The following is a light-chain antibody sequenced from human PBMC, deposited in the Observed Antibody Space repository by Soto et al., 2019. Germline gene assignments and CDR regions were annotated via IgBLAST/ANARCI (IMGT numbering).Light chain of an antibody. CDR3: FSHRSGDSHV. CDR2: GVT. V-gene: IGLV2-14*01. J-gene: IGLJ1*01. CDR1: SSDIGAYNY. Sequence: QSALTQPASVSGSPGQSITISCTGTSSDIGAYNYVSWYQQYPGKAPKLMIYGVTNRPSGVSNRFSGSKTGNTASPTISGLQAEDEADYYCFSHRSGDSHVFGTGTKVT.